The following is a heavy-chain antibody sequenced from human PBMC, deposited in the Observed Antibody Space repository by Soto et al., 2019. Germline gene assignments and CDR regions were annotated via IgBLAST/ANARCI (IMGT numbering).Heavy chain of an antibody. CDR3: AREYYYGSDPRY. J-gene: IGHJ4*02. CDR2: INVYNGNT. Sequence: ASVKVSCKASVYTFTNYGVSWVLEAPGQRLEWMGWINVYNGNTKYAQKVQGRVTMTTVTSTSTAYMELRSLRSDATALYYCAREYYYGSDPRYWGQGTLVNVSS. D-gene: IGHD3-10*01. CDR1: VYTFTNYG. V-gene: IGHV1-18*01.